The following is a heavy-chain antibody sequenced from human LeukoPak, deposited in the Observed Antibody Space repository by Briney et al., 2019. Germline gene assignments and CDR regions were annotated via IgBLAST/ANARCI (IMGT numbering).Heavy chain of an antibody. Sequence: GGSLRLSCEVSVFTFDNKDMHWVRQTTGKGREWVSAIGSAGYTYYDDSVRGRFTITRDNAKQSLYLQMNSLRVEDTAVYHCVRQPDSARYGFDYWGRGTQVTVSS. CDR1: VFTFDNKD. V-gene: IGHV3-13*01. CDR2: IGSAGYT. D-gene: IGHD1-14*01. CDR3: VRQPDSARYGFDY. J-gene: IGHJ4*02.